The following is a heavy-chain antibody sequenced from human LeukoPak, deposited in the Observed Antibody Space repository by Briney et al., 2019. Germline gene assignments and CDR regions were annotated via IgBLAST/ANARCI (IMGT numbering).Heavy chain of an antibody. CDR2: IYSGGST. CDR3: ASTPAAYYYYYMDV. Sequence: GGSLRLSCAASGFTVSSNYMSWVRQAPGKGLEWVSVIYSGGSTYYADSVKGRFTISRDNSKNTLYLQTNSLRAEDTAVYYCASTPAAYYYYYMDVWGKGTTVIVSS. D-gene: IGHD2-2*01. J-gene: IGHJ6*03. CDR1: GFTVSSNY. V-gene: IGHV3-53*01.